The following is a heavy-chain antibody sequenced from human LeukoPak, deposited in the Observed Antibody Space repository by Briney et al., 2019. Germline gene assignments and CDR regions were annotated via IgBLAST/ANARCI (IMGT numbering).Heavy chain of an antibody. D-gene: IGHD5-24*01. CDR1: GFTFSNYG. CDR3: ATLGGAYAYNYGFDY. Sequence: PGGSLRLSCAASGFTFSNYGINWVRQAPGKGLEWVSYTNFGSSTIYYADSVKGRFTISRDNAKNSLYLQMNSLRAEDTAVYYCATLGGAYAYNYGFDYWGQGTLVTVSS. CDR2: TNFGSSTI. J-gene: IGHJ4*02. V-gene: IGHV3-48*04.